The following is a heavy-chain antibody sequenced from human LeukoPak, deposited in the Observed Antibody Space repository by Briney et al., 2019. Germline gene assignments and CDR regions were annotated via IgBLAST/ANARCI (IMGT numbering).Heavy chain of an antibody. CDR2: ISGSGGST. V-gene: IGHV3-23*01. Sequence: GGSLRLSCAASGFTFSSYGMSWVRQAPGKGLEWVSAISGSGGSTYYADSVKGRFTISRDNAKNTLYLQMNSLRAEDTAVYYCARDSYCSGGSCYSFGATFDYWGQGTLVTVSS. CDR1: GFTFSSYG. J-gene: IGHJ4*02. CDR3: ARDSYCSGGSCYSFGATFDY. D-gene: IGHD2-15*01.